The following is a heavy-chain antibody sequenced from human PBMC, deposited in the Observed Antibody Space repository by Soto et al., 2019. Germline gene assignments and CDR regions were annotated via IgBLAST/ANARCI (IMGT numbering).Heavy chain of an antibody. CDR1: GFTFSNYN. V-gene: IGHV3-48*02. CDR2: IGGARSTAI. CDR3: ARDFGYDDV. Sequence: GGSLRLSCAASGFTFSNYNMNWVRQAPGKGLEWVSHIGGARSTAIYYADSVKGRFTISRDNAENSLFLQLNSLRDEDTAVYYWARDFGYDDVWGQGTTVTVSS. J-gene: IGHJ6*02. D-gene: IGHD3-22*01.